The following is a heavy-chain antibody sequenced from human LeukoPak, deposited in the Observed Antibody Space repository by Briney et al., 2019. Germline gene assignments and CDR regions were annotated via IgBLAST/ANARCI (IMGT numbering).Heavy chain of an antibody. V-gene: IGHV3-48*01. CDR3: ARDSSQYSSAWYDY. Sequence: GSLRLSCEASGFTFSGYSMMWVRQAPGRGLEWVTYIRSSGSTIYYADTVKGRFTISRDNAKNSLYLQMDSLRAEDTAVYYCARDSSQYSSAWYDYWGQGTLVTVSS. J-gene: IGHJ4*02. D-gene: IGHD6-19*01. CDR1: GFTFSGYS. CDR2: IRSSGSTI.